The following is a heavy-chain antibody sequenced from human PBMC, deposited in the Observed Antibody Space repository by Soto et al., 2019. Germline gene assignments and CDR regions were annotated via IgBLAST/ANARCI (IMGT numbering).Heavy chain of an antibody. CDR1: GGSISSSSYY. J-gene: IGHJ1*01. CDR3: ASPLPTLGGVIAKGYFQH. D-gene: IGHD3-16*02. CDR2: IYYSGST. V-gene: IGHV4-39*01. Sequence: QLQLQESGPGLVKPSETLSLTCTVSGGSISSSSYYWGWIRQPPGTVLEWIGSIYYSGSTYYNPSLKSRVTISVDTSKNQCSLKLSSVTAADTAVYYCASPLPTLGGVIAKGYFQHWGQGSLVTVSS.